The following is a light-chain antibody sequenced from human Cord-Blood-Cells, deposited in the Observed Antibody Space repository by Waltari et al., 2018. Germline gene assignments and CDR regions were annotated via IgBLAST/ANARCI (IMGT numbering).Light chain of an antibody. CDR2: QDS. CDR3: QAWDSSTAV. V-gene: IGLV3-1*01. CDR1: KVGDKY. Sequence: SYELTQPSSVSVSPGQTASITCSGDKVGDKYACWYQQKPGQSPVLVIYQDSKRPSGIPERFSGSNSGTTATLTISGTQAMDEADYYCQAWDSSTAVFGGGTKLTVL. J-gene: IGLJ3*02.